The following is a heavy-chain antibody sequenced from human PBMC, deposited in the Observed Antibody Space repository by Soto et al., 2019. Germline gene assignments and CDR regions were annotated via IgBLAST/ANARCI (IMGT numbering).Heavy chain of an antibody. CDR2: IIPILGIA. Sequence: ASVKVSCKASGGTFSSYTISWVRQAPGQGLEWMGRIIPILGIANYAQKFQGRVTITADKSTSTAYMELSSLRSEDTSVYYCARDDPQGDSIAAAYWGQGTLVTVSS. D-gene: IGHD6-13*01. CDR3: ARDDPQGDSIAAAY. CDR1: GGTFSSYT. J-gene: IGHJ4*02. V-gene: IGHV1-69*04.